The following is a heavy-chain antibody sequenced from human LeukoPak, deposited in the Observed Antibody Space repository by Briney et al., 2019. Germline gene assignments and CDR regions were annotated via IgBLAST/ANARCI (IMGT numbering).Heavy chain of an antibody. V-gene: IGHV3-23*01. CDR2: ISGSGGST. Sequence: GGSLRLSCAASGFTFSSYAMSWVRQAPGKGLGWVSAISGSGGSTYYADSVKGRFTISRDNSKNTLYLQMNSLRAEDTAVYYCAKSGPVHRYYYYGMDVWGQGTTVTVSS. CDR3: AKSGPVHRYYYYGMDV. CDR1: GFTFSSYA. J-gene: IGHJ6*02. D-gene: IGHD2-21*01.